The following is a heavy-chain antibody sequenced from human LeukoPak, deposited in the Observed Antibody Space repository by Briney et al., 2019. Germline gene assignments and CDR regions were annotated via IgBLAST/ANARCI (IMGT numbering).Heavy chain of an antibody. Sequence: PGGSLRLSCAASGFTFSSYAMSWVRQAPGKGLEWVSAISGSGGSTYYADSVKGRFTISRDNSKNTLYLQMNSLRAEDTAVYYCAKGGLVVDMGDGVFDIWGQGTMVTVSS. D-gene: IGHD3-22*01. CDR2: ISGSGGST. CDR3: AKGGLVVDMGDGVFDI. V-gene: IGHV3-23*01. CDR1: GFTFSSYA. J-gene: IGHJ3*02.